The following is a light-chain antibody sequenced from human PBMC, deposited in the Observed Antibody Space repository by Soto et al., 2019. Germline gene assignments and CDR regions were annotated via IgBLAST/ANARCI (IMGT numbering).Light chain of an antibody. V-gene: IGLV2-8*01. J-gene: IGLJ2*01. Sequence: QSALTQPPSASGSPGQSVTISCTGTSSDVGGYKFVSWYQQHPGKAPKLLISEVNKRPLGVPDRFSGSKSGNTASLTVSGLQAEDEADYYCSSFAGSTHYVIFGGGTKRTVL. CDR3: SSFAGSTHYVI. CDR1: SSDVGGYKF. CDR2: EVN.